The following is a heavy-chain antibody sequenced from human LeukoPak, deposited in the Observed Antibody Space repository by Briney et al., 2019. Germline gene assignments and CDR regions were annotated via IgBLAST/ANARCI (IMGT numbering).Heavy chain of an antibody. CDR3: ARPHSYGSTYFDC. CDR2: ISTYNGNT. D-gene: IGHD4-17*01. J-gene: IGHJ4*02. Sequence: ASVKVSCKASGYTFTSYGLTWVRQAPGQGLEWMGWISTYNGNTYYAQGLQGRVSMTTDTSTSPAYMELRSLRSDDTAVYYCARPHSYGSTYFDCWGQGTLVTVSS. CDR1: GYTFTSYG. V-gene: IGHV1-18*01.